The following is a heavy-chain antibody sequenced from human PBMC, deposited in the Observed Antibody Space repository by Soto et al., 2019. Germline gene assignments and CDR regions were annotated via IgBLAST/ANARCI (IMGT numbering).Heavy chain of an antibody. CDR3: ARHHELERPWGGNWFDP. D-gene: IGHD1-1*01. CDR1: GYSFTSYW. V-gene: IGHV5-51*01. J-gene: IGHJ5*02. CDR2: IYPGDSDT. Sequence: PGESLKISCKGSGYSFTSYWIGWVRQMPGKGLEWMGIIYPGDSDTRYSPSFQGQVTISADKSISTAYLQWSSLKASDTAMYYCARHHELERPWGGNWFDPWGQGTLVTVSS.